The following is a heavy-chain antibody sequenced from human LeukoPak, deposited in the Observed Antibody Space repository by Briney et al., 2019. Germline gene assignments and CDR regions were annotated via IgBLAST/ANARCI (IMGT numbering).Heavy chain of an antibody. CDR2: IWYDGSNK. V-gene: IGHV3-33*01. CDR3: ARDLVGATRGYYFDY. Sequence: PGRSLRLSCAASGFTFSSYGMHWVRQAPGKGLEWVAVIWYDGSNKCYADSVKGRFTISRDNSKNTLYLQMNSLRAEDTAVYYCARDLVGATRGYYFDYWGQGTLVTVSS. D-gene: IGHD1-26*01. CDR1: GFTFSSYG. J-gene: IGHJ4*02.